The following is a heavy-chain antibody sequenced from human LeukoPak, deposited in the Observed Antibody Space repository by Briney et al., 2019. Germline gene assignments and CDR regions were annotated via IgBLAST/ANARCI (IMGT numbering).Heavy chain of an antibody. J-gene: IGHJ5*02. Sequence: SETLSLTCTVSGGSINSSSYYWGWIRQPPGKGLEWIGSIYYSGSTYYNPSLKSRVTISVDTSKNQFSLKLSSVTAADTAVYYCARHNPMTTVVKASFDPWGQGTLVTVSS. CDR3: ARHNPMTTVVKASFDP. D-gene: IGHD4-23*01. CDR1: GGSINSSSYY. CDR2: IYYSGST. V-gene: IGHV4-39*01.